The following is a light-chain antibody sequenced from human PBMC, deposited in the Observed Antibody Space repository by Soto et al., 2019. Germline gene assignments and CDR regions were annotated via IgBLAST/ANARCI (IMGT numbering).Light chain of an antibody. J-gene: IGKJ4*01. Sequence: VLTQSPGTLSLSPGESATLSCRASQSVSSNYLAWYQQKPGQAPRLLIYGVSTRATGIPDRFSGSGSGTDFSLTIRRLEPEDFALYYCQQYFTSPLTFGGGTKVEIK. CDR3: QQYFTSPLT. CDR2: GVS. CDR1: QSVSSNY. V-gene: IGKV3-20*01.